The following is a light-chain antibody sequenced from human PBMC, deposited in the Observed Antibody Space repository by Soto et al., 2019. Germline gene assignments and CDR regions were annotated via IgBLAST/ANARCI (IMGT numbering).Light chain of an antibody. CDR1: QSIGSSF. CDR3: QQYDSSPYT. J-gene: IGKJ2*01. V-gene: IGKV3-20*01. CDR2: GAS. Sequence: EIVLTQSPGTLSLSPGEGAALSCRASQSIGSSFLAWYQQKPGQAPRLLIYGASSRATGIPDRFSGSGSGTDFNLTISRLEPEDFAVYYCQQYDSSPYTFGQGTKLEIK.